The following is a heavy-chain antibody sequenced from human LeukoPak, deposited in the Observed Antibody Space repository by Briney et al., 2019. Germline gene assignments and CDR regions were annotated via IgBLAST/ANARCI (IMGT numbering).Heavy chain of an antibody. CDR1: GFTFSSYA. J-gene: IGHJ4*02. V-gene: IGHV3-30-3*01. CDR2: ISYDGSNK. D-gene: IGHD3-22*01. CDR3: AGDSSGYYLDY. Sequence: GRSLRLSCAASGFTFSSYAMHWVRQAPGKGLEWVAVISYDGSNKYYADSVKGRFTISRDNSKNTLYLQMNSLRAEDTAVYYCAGDSSGYYLDYWGQGTLVTVSS.